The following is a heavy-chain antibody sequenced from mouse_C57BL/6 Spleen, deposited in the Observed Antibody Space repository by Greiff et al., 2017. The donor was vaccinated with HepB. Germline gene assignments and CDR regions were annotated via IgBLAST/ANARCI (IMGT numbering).Heavy chain of an antibody. Sequence: QVQLQQPGAELVRPGTSVKLSCKASGYTFTSYWMHWVKQRPGQGLEWIGVIDPSDSYTNYNQKFKGKATLTVDTSSSTAYMQLSSLTSEDSAVYYCARAYGSSSAGFAYWGQGTLVTVSA. V-gene: IGHV1-59*01. CDR3: ARAYGSSSAGFAY. CDR2: IDPSDSYT. D-gene: IGHD1-1*01. J-gene: IGHJ3*01. CDR1: GYTFTSYW.